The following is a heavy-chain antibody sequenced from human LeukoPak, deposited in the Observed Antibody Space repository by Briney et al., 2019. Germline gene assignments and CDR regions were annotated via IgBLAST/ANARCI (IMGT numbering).Heavy chain of an antibody. V-gene: IGHV1-18*01. Sequence: GASVKVSCKASGYTFTSYGISWVQQAPGQGLEWMGWISAYNGNTNYAQKLQGRVTMTTDTSTSTAYMELRSLRSDDTAVYYCARFDIVVDLKELWFDPWGQGTLVTVSS. CDR2: ISAYNGNT. D-gene: IGHD2-2*01. J-gene: IGHJ5*02. CDR1: GYTFTSYG. CDR3: ARFDIVVDLKELWFDP.